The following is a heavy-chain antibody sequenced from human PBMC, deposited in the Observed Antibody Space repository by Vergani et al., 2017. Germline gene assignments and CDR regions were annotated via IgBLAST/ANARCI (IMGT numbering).Heavy chain of an antibody. CDR3: AREERRGYSYGLANYFDY. CDR2: IYYSGST. Sequence: QLQLQESGPGLVKPSETLSLTCTVSGGSISSSSYYWGWIRQPPGKGLEWFGSIYYSGSTYYNPSLKSRVTISVDTSKNQFSLKLSSVTAADTAVYYCAREERRGYSYGLANYFDYWGQGTLVTVSS. J-gene: IGHJ4*02. V-gene: IGHV4-39*07. CDR1: GGSISSSSYY. D-gene: IGHD5-18*01.